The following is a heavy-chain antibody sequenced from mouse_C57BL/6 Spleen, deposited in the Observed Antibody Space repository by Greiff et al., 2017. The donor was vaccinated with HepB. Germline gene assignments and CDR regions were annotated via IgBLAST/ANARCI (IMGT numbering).Heavy chain of an antibody. CDR1: GFNIKDDY. J-gene: IGHJ3*01. CDR3: TTDYSKGAD. Sequence: EVKLVESGAELVRPGASVKLSCTASGFNIKDDYMHWVKQRPEQGLEWIGWIDPENGDTEYASKFQGKATITADTASNTAYLQLSSLTSEDTAVYYCTTDYSKGADWGQGTLVTVSA. CDR2: IDPENGDT. D-gene: IGHD2-5*01. V-gene: IGHV14-4*01.